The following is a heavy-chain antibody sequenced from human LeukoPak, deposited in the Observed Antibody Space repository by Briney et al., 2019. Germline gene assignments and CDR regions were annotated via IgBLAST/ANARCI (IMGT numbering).Heavy chain of an antibody. D-gene: IGHD3-10*01. J-gene: IGHJ4*02. CDR1: GYTFSSYG. V-gene: IGHV1-18*01. CDR3: ARDSQDVWGTYYKDSPDY. CDR2: ISAYNGNT. Sequence: ASVKVSCKASGYTFSSYGISWVRQAPGQGLEWMGWISAYNGNTNYRQKLQGRVTMTTDTSTSTAYMDLRSLRSDDTAIYYCARDSQDVWGTYYKDSPDYWGQETLVTVSS.